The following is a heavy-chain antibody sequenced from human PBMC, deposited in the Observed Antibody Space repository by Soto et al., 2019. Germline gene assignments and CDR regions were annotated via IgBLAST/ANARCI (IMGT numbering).Heavy chain of an antibody. CDR2: IYYSGST. D-gene: IGHD6-13*01. V-gene: IGHV4-39*01. J-gene: IGHJ4*02. Sequence: PSETLSLTCTVSGGSISSSSYYWGWIRQPPGKGLEWIGSIYYSGSTYYNPSLKSRVTISVDTSKNQFSLKLSSVTAADTAVYYCARHGSSSWAIIYFDYWGQGTLVTVSS. CDR3: ARHGSSSWAIIYFDY. CDR1: GGSISSSSYY.